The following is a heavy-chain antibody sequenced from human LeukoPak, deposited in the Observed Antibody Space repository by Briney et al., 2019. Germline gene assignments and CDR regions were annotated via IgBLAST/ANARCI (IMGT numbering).Heavy chain of an antibody. D-gene: IGHD3-22*01. V-gene: IGHV4-34*01. CDR2: IDHSGST. CDR1: GGSFSGYY. CDR3: AGTYYYDSSGFYVFDS. Sequence: SETLSLTCAVYGGSFSGYYWSWIRQPPGKGLEWIGEIDHSGSTNYYPSLKSRVTISVDTSKNQFSLKLSSVTAADTAVYYCAGTYYYDSSGFYVFDSWGHGTLVSVSS. J-gene: IGHJ4*01.